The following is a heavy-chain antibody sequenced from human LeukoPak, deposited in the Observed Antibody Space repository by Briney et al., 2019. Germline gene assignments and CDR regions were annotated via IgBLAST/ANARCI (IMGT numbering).Heavy chain of an antibody. CDR2: ISVSGGTT. D-gene: IGHD2-15*01. Sequence: GSLRLSCAASRFTFGSYAMTWVRQAPGKGLEWVSSISVSGGTTYYADSVKGRFTISRDNSKNTLYLQMNSLRAEDTAVYYCAKTQGYYDAWGQGALVTVSS. CDR3: AKTQGYYDA. V-gene: IGHV3-23*01. CDR1: RFTFGSYA. J-gene: IGHJ5*02.